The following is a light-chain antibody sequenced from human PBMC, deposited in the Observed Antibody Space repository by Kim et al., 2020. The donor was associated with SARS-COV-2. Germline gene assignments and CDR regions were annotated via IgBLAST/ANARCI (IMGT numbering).Light chain of an antibody. CDR1: RANIGSKV. CDR3: AAWDDSLNGSV. CDR2: SND. Sequence: GRRVTISCSGSRANIGSKVVNWYQQLPGTAPKHLIYSNDYRPSGVPDRFSGSKSGTSASLDISGLQSEDGADYYCAAWDDSLNGSVFGGGTQLTVL. V-gene: IGLV1-44*01. J-gene: IGLJ3*02.